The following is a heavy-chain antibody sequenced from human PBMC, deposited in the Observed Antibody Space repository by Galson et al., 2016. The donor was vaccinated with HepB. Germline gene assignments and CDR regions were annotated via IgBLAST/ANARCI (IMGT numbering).Heavy chain of an antibody. CDR3: AKVAPPYDNSGYYYFDH. CDR2: ISRTGEYT. V-gene: IGHV3-23*01. D-gene: IGHD3-22*01. CDR1: GFTYDTYA. J-gene: IGHJ4*02. Sequence: SLRFSCAASGFTYDTYALSWVRQAPGKGLEWVSSISRTGEYTYYADSVRGRFVISRDNSKNTLYLEVDSLRAEDAALYYCAKVAPPYDNSGYYYFDHWGQGTLVTVSS.